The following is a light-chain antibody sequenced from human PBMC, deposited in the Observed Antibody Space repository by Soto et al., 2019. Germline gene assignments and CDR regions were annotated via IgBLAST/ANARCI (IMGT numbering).Light chain of an antibody. V-gene: IGKV2-28*01. J-gene: IGKJ4*01. Sequence: DIVMTQSPLSLPVTPGEPASISCRSSQSLLHSNGYNYLDWYLQKPGQSPQLLIYLGSNRASGGPDRGSGRGSGTDFTLKISRVEAEDVGVYYCMQALQTPRTFGGGTKVEIK. CDR1: QSLLHSNGYNY. CDR2: LGS. CDR3: MQALQTPRT.